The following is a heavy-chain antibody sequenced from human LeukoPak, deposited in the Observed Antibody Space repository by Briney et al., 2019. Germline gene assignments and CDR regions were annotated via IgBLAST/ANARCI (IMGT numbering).Heavy chain of an antibody. Sequence: GGSLTLSCAASGFTFNNYNINWLRQAPGKGLEWVSSISSSGSYIYYAGSVKGRFTISRDNAKNSLYLQMNSLRAEDTAVCYCARDPAGTSYYDFWSGYYFDYWGQGTLVTVSS. CDR3: ARDPAGTSYYDFWSGYYFDY. CDR1: GFTFNNYN. V-gene: IGHV3-21*01. CDR2: ISSSGSYI. D-gene: IGHD3-3*01. J-gene: IGHJ4*02.